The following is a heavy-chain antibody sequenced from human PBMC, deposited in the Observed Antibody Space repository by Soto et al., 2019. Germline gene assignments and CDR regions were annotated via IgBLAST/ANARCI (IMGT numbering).Heavy chain of an antibody. D-gene: IGHD3-9*01. CDR3: AREYYGLLTGYYTDY. CDR2: ISGDGVTT. Sequence: EVQLVESGGDLVQRGGSLRLSFAAPGFPFSSYWVHWVRHPPGKGLDWVARISGDGVTTYYADSVTGRFTVSRDNAKNTLSLQISGLRAEDTAVYYCAREYYGLLTGYYTDYWGQGTLVSVSS. J-gene: IGHJ4*02. CDR1: GFPFSSYW. V-gene: IGHV3-74*01.